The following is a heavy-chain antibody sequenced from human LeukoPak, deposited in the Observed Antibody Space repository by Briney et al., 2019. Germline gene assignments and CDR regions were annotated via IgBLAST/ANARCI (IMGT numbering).Heavy chain of an antibody. CDR2: IYYSGST. CDR1: GGSISSYF. V-gene: IGHV4-59*08. D-gene: IGHD2-15*01. J-gene: IGHJ6*02. CDR3: ARQNTDSADYYYYGMDV. Sequence: PSETLSLTCTVSGGSISSYFWNWIRQPPGKGLEWIGYIYYSGSTNYNPSLKSRVTISIDTSKNQFSLKLSSVTAADTAVYYCARQNTDSADYYYYGMDVSGQGTTVIVSS.